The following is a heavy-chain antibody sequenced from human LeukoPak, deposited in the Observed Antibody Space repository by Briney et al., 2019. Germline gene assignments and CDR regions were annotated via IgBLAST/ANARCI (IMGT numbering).Heavy chain of an antibody. CDR1: GGTFSSYA. CDR3: ARDRYCSSTSCYVSRGNDY. CDR2: IIPIFGTA. D-gene: IGHD2-2*01. V-gene: IGHV1-69*13. Sequence: GASVKVSCKASGGTFSSYAISWVRQAPGQGLEWMGGIIPIFGTANYAQKFQGRVTITADESTSTAYMELSSLRSEDTAVYYCARDRYCSSTSCYVSRGNDYWGQGTLVTVSS. J-gene: IGHJ4*02.